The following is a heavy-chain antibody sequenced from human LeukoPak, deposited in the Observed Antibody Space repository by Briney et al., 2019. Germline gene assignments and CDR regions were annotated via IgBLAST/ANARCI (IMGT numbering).Heavy chain of an antibody. CDR1: GGSFSGYY. Sequence: SETLSLTCAVYGGSFSGYYWSWIRQPPGKGLVWIGEINHSGSTDYNPSLKSRVTIPVDTSKNQFSLKLSSVTAADTAVYYCARRRSSSWYYFDYWGQGTLVTVSS. V-gene: IGHV4-34*01. CDR2: INHSGST. D-gene: IGHD6-13*01. CDR3: ARRRSSSWYYFDY. J-gene: IGHJ4*02.